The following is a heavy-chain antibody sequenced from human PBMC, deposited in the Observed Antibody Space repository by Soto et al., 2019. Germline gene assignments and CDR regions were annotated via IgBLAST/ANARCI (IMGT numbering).Heavy chain of an antibody. CDR1: GDSVSSNSAA. Sequence: SQTLSLTCAISGDSVSSNSAALNWIRQSASRGLEWLGRTYCRSKWYNDYAVSVKRRITRNPDTSKNQLSLQLNSVTPEDTAVYYCAREPAPSSLGVGNWFDPWGQGTRVTVSP. D-gene: IGHD3-16*01. CDR3: AREPAPSSLGVGNWFDP. J-gene: IGHJ5*02. CDR2: TYCRSKWYN. V-gene: IGHV6-1*01.